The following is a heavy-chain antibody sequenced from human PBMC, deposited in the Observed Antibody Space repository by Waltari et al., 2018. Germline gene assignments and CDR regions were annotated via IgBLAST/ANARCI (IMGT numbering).Heavy chain of an antibody. CDR1: AFTFRRYA. V-gene: IGHV3-23*01. J-gene: IGHJ4*02. CDR2: ISGSGGST. D-gene: IGHD1-26*01. CDR3: ARQRELGGLDY. Sequence: EVQLLESGGVLVQPGGSLSLPCPASAFTFRRYAMCWPRQAPGKGLECVSAISGSGGSTYYADSVKGRFTISRDNSKNTLYLQMNSLRAEDTAVYYCARQRELGGLDYWGQGTLVTVSS.